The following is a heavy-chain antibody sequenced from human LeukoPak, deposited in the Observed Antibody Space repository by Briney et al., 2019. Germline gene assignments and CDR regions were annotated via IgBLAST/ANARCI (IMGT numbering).Heavy chain of an antibody. CDR2: ISYDGSNK. D-gene: IGHD3-16*02. V-gene: IGHV3-30-3*01. CDR1: GFTFSSYA. CDR3: ARDVIHTAV. J-gene: IGHJ4*02. Sequence: GGSLRLSCAASGFTFSSYAMHWVRQAPGKGLEWVAVISYDGSNKYYADSVKGRFTISRDNSKNTLYLQMNSLRAEDTAVYYCARDVIHTAVWGQGTLVTVSS.